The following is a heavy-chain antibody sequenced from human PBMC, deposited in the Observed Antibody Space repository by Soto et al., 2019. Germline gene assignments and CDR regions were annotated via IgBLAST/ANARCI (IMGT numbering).Heavy chain of an antibody. J-gene: IGHJ3*02. CDR1: GYSFTSYW. CDR3: ARHDVEMATTVRTGDAFDI. CDR2: IDPSDSYT. V-gene: IGHV5-10-1*01. Sequence: PGESLKISCKGSGYSFTSYWISWVRQMPGKGLEWRGRIDPSDSYTNYSPSFQGHVTISADKSISTAYLQWSSRKASDTAMYYCARHDVEMATTVRTGDAFDIWGQGTMVTVSS. D-gene: IGHD5-12*01.